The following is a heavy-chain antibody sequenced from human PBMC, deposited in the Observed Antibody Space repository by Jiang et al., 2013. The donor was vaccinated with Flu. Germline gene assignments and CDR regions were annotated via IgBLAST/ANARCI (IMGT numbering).Heavy chain of an antibody. CDR3: AHYYGSGTHPNPRYYYYYGMDV. CDR2: IYWDDDK. D-gene: IGHD3-10*01. J-gene: IGHJ6*02. Sequence: VGWIRQPPGKALEWLALIYWDDDKRYSPSLKSRLTITKDTSKNQVVLTMTNMDPVDTATYYCAHYYGSGTHPNPRYYYYYGMDVWGQGTTVTVSS. V-gene: IGHV2-5*02.